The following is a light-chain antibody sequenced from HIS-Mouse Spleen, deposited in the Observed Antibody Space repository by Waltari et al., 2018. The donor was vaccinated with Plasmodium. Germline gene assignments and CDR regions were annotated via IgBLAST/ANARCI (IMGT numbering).Light chain of an antibody. CDR1: QRVSSSY. Sequence: EMVLTQSPGTLSLSPGERATLSCRASQRVSSSYLAWYQQKPGQAPRLLIYGASSSATGIPDRFSGSGSGTDFTLTISRLEPEDFAVYYCQQYGSSPYTFGQGTKLEIK. CDR2: GAS. V-gene: IGKV3-20*01. CDR3: QQYGSSPYT. J-gene: IGKJ2*01.